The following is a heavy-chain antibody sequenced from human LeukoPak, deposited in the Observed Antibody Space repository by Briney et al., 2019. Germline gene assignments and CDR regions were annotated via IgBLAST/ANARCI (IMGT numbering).Heavy chain of an antibody. CDR3: VRAMGAVAGTGKDYYYGMDV. D-gene: IGHD6-19*01. CDR1: GFTFSSYA. J-gene: IGHJ6*04. Sequence: GGSLRLSCAASGFTFSSYAMHWVRQAPGKGLEWVAVISYDGSNKYYADSVKGRFTISRDNSKNTLYLQMNSLRAEDTAVYYCVRAMGAVAGTGKDYYYGMDVWGKGTTVTVSS. CDR2: ISYDGSNK. V-gene: IGHV3-30*04.